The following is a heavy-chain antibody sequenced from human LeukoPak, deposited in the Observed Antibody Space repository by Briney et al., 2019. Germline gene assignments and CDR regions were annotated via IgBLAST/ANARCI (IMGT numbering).Heavy chain of an antibody. V-gene: IGHV1-46*01. CDR2: INPSGGDT. CDR1: GYTFTSYY. Sequence: ASVKVSCKPSGYTFTSYYMHWVRQAPGQGLEWMGIINPSGGDTSFAQKFQGRVTVTRDTSTNTVYMELSSLRSEDTAVYYCAREDILTGYYQDYWGQGTLVTVSS. J-gene: IGHJ4*02. CDR3: AREDILTGYYQDY. D-gene: IGHD3-9*01.